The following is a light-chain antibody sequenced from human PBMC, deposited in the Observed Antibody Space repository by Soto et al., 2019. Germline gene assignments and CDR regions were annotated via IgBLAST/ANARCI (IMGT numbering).Light chain of an antibody. J-gene: IGLJ2*01. Sequence: QSVLTQPPSASGSPGQSVTISCTGTSSDVGGYNYVSWYQQHPGKAPKLMICEVNKRPSGVPDRFSGSKSGNTASLTVSGLHAEDEAYYYCSSYAGSNIAFGGGTQLTVL. CDR1: SSDVGGYNY. CDR2: EVN. CDR3: SSYAGSNIA. V-gene: IGLV2-8*01.